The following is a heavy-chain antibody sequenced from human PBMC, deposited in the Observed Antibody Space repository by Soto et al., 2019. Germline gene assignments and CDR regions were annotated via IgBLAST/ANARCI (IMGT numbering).Heavy chain of an antibody. Sequence: GGSLRLSCAASGFTFSSYSMNWVRQAPGKGLEWVSYISSSSSTIYYADSVKGRFTISRDNAKNSLYLQMNSLRAEDTAVYYCATSYYDILTGYYYYFDYWGQGTLVTVSS. V-gene: IGHV3-48*01. CDR3: ATSYYDILTGYYYYFDY. D-gene: IGHD3-9*01. CDR1: GFTFSSYS. CDR2: ISSSSSTI. J-gene: IGHJ4*02.